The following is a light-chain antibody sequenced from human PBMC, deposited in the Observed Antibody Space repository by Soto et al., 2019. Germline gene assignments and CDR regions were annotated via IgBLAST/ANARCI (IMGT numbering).Light chain of an antibody. CDR1: QSLLYSDGNTY. J-gene: IGKJ2*01. V-gene: IGKV2-30*01. CDR2: KVS. CDR3: MQGTRWPPYT. Sequence: DVVMTQSPLSLPVTPGQPASISCRSSQSLLYSDGNTYLNWFHQRPGQSPRRLIYKVSNRDSGVPDRFSGSGSGTDFTLKISRVEAEDVGVYYCMQGTRWPPYTFGQGTKLEIK.